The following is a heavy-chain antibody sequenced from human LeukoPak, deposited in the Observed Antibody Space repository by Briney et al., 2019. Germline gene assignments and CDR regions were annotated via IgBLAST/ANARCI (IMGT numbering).Heavy chain of an antibody. J-gene: IGHJ4*02. D-gene: IGHD3-22*01. CDR1: GYTFTSYY. Sequence: ASVKVSCKASGYTFTSYYMHWVRQAPGQGLEWMGIINPSGGSTSYAQKFQGRVTMTRDTSTSTAYMELRSLRSDDTAVYYCARVGIVVVIDFDYWGQGTLVTVSS. CDR3: ARVGIVVVIDFDY. V-gene: IGHV1-46*01. CDR2: INPSGGST.